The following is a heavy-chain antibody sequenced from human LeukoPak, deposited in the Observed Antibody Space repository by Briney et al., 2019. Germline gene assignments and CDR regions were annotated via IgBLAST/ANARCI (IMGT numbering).Heavy chain of an antibody. CDR1: GFAFSSFA. CDR3: AKGVGTNKGGCYFDY. Sequence: PGGSLRLSCAAPGFAFSSFAMSWVRQAPGKGLEWVSSISGSGGSTYYADSVKGRFTISRDGSKNTLYVQMNSLRAEDTAVYYCAKGVGTNKGGCYFDYWGQGTPVTVSS. CDR2: ISGSGGST. J-gene: IGHJ4*02. V-gene: IGHV3-23*01. D-gene: IGHD1-26*01.